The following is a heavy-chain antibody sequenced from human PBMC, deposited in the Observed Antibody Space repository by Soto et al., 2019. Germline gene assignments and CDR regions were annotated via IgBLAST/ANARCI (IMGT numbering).Heavy chain of an antibody. CDR1: GGSISGSY. J-gene: IGHJ4*02. CDR2: VYYTGST. V-gene: IGHV4-59*01. Sequence: SETLSLTCNVSGGSISGSYWSWIRQSPGKGLEWLGYVYYTGSTNYSPSLRSRVSISVDTSKNEFSLRLSSVTAADTAVYFCARSVAVPGAHIDYWGQGTQVTVSS. D-gene: IGHD6-19*01. CDR3: ARSVAVPGAHIDY.